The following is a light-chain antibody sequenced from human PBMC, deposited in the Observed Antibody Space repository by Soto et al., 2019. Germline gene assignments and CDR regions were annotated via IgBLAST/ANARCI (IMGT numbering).Light chain of an antibody. CDR3: QQRSNFYT. V-gene: IGKV3-11*01. J-gene: IGKJ2*01. Sequence: EIVLTQSPATLSLSPGERATLSCRASQSVSSYLAWYQQKPGQAPRLLIYDASNRATGIPARFSGSGSGTDFTLTISSLEPEDFSVYYCQQRSNFYTFGQGTKREIK. CDR2: DAS. CDR1: QSVSSY.